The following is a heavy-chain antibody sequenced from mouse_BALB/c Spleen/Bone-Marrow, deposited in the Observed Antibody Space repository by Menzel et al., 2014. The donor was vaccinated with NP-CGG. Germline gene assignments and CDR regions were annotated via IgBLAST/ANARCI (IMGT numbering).Heavy chain of an antibody. CDR2: IHPGSGGT. V-gene: IGHV1-15*01. CDR3: ARLRQLGLRTIDY. CDR1: GYTFIDYE. Sequence: VQLQQSGAELVRPGASVKLSCKALGYTFIDYEIRWVKQTPVHGLEWIGAIHPGSGGTAYNQKFKGKATLTVDKYSSTVYMELSSLTSEDSVVYYCARLRQLGLRTIDYWGQGTTLTVSS. J-gene: IGHJ2*01. D-gene: IGHD3-2*01.